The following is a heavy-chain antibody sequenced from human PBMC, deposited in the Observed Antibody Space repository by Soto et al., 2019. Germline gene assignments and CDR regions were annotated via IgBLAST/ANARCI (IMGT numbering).Heavy chain of an antibody. CDR2: LTDSGAYA. Sequence: PGGSLRLSCAASGFTFSSYAMSWVRQAPGKGLEWVSSLTDSGAYAYYADSVKGRFTISRDNSKNTLYLQMSSLRAGDTAVYYCASRLAYFLAFWGQGTLVTVSS. V-gene: IGHV3-23*01. CDR1: GFTFSSYA. J-gene: IGHJ1*01. D-gene: IGHD6-19*01. CDR3: ASRLAYFLAF.